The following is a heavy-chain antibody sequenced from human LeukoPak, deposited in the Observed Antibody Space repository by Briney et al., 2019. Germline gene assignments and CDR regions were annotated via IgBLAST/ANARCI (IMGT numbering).Heavy chain of an antibody. CDR1: GGSFSGYY. Sequence: SETLSLTCAVYGGSFSGYYWSWIRQPPGKGLEWIGEINHSGSTNYNPSLKSRVTISVDTSKNQFSLKLSSVTAADTAVYYCARGRADYWGQGTLVTVSS. V-gene: IGHV4-34*01. J-gene: IGHJ4*02. CDR2: INHSGST. CDR3: ARGRADY.